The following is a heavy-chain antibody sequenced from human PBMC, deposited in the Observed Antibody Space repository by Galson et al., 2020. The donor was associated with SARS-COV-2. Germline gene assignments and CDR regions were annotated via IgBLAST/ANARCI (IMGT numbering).Heavy chain of an antibody. V-gene: IGHV4-38-2*02. CDR2: IYHSGST. CDR1: GYSISSGYY. J-gene: IGHJ4*02. Sequence: SETLSLTCTVSGYSISSGYYWGWIRQPPGKGLEWIGSIYHSGSTYYNPSLKSRVTISVDTSKNQFSLKLSSVTAADTAVYYCARVGYDILTGYYFSEFDYWGQGTLVTVSS. D-gene: IGHD3-9*01. CDR3: ARVGYDILTGYYFSEFDY.